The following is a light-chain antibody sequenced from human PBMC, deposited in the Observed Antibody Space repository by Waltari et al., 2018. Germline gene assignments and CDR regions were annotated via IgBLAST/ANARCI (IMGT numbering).Light chain of an antibody. CDR3: QQYYVWPPIT. V-gene: IGKV3-15*01. J-gene: IGKJ4*01. CDR2: GAS. Sequence: VLLTQSPASLSVSLGDTVILSSRASQSVRTNLVWDQQKAGQAPRTLIYGASTKASGVPSRFSGSGSETDFTLIISSLQSEDAAVYFCQQYYVWPPITFGGGTKLEI. CDR1: QSVRTN.